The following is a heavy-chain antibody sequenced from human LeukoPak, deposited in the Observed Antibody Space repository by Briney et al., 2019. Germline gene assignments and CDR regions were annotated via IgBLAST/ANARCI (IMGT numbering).Heavy chain of an antibody. Sequence: GGSLRLSCSASGFNFSRYTMHWVRQAPGKGLEYVSAMSSNGGSTYYADSVKGRFTISRDNSKNTLYLQMNSLRAEDTAVYYCAPRAVEMTTTKGYWGQGTLVTVSS. CDR3: APRAVEMTTTKGY. J-gene: IGHJ4*02. V-gene: IGHV3-64*04. CDR2: MSSNGGST. D-gene: IGHD5-24*01. CDR1: GFNFSRYT.